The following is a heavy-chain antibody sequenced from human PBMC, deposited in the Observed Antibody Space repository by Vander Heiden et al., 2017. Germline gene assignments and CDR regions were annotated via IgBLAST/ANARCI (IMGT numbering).Heavy chain of an antibody. Sequence: QVQLVQSGAEVKTPGSSVKVSCTASGGTFSSYAIRWVRQAPGQGLEWMGWIIPIFGTANYAQKFQGRVTITADESTSTAYMELSSLRSEDTAVYYCARDVRYCSSTSCYKISWFDPWGQGTLVTVSS. V-gene: IGHV1-69*01. CDR3: ARDVRYCSSTSCYKISWFDP. J-gene: IGHJ5*02. CDR1: GGTFSSYA. D-gene: IGHD2-2*02. CDR2: IIPIFGTA.